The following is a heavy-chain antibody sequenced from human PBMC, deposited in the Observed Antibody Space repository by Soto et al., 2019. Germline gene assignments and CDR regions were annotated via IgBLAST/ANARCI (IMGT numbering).Heavy chain of an antibody. CDR2: INHSGST. CDR3: ARGSRITIFGVVINGSPSFDY. D-gene: IGHD3-3*01. V-gene: IGHV4-34*01. CDR1: GGSFSGYY. Sequence: KTSETLSLTCAVYGGSFSGYYWSWIRQPPGKGLEWIGEINHSGSTNYNPSLKSRVTISVDTSKNQFSLKLSSVTAADTAVYYCARGSRITIFGVVINGSPSFDYWGQGTLVTVSS. J-gene: IGHJ4*02.